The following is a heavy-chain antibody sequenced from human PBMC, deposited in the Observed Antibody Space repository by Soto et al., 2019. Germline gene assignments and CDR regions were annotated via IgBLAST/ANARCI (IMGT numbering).Heavy chain of an antibody. D-gene: IGHD5-12*01. CDR3: AKGDNLGPKTGYAFDP. CDR2: TYFRSKWYN. Sequence: SQTLSLTCAISGDSVSSKSAAWNWLRQSPSRGLEWQGRTYFRSKWYNDYAVSVKSRIIINPDTSNNQFSLQLKSVTPEDTAVYLCAKGDNLGPKTGYAFDPWGQGIMVTVSS. J-gene: IGHJ5*02. CDR1: GDSVSSKSAA. V-gene: IGHV6-1*01.